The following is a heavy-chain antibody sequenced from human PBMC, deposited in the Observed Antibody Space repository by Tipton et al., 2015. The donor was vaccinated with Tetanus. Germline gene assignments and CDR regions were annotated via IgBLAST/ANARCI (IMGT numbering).Heavy chain of an antibody. CDR3: ARRGGDFLTGYYDS. CDR2: IQYTGST. V-gene: IGHV4-31*03. D-gene: IGHD3-9*01. CDR1: GDSISSGGYY. Sequence: TLSLTCTVSGDSISSGGYYWSWIRQHPGKGLEWIGYIQYTGSTYNNPSLKSRVSFSVDTSKNQFSLELNSVTAADTAVYYCARRGGDFLTGYYDSWGQGTLVTVSS. J-gene: IGHJ4*02.